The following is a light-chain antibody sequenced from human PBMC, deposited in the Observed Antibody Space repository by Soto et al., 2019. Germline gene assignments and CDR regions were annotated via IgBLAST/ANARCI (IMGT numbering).Light chain of an antibody. J-gene: IGKJ3*01. V-gene: IGKV1-39*01. Sequence: DIQMTQSPFSLSASVGDTVTLTCRASQDISNYLNWLQQKPGKAPKLLIYAASTLQTGVPSSFSGSESETDFTLTISSLQPEDFAIYVCLQSYTFPFTFAPGTRVEIK. CDR1: QDISNY. CDR3: LQSYTFPFT. CDR2: AAS.